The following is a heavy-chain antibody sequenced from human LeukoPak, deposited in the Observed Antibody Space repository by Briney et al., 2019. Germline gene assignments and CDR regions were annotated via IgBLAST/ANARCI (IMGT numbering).Heavy chain of an antibody. V-gene: IGHV3-7*03. D-gene: IGHD3-3*01. CDR3: AKASIWSGYPSYYFDY. J-gene: IGHJ4*02. Sequence: GGSLRLSCAASGFTFSSYWMSWVRQAPGKGLEWVANIKQDGSEKYYVDSVKGRFTISRDNAKNSLYLQMNSLRAEDTAVYYCAKASIWSGYPSYYFDYWGQGTLVTVSS. CDR2: IKQDGSEK. CDR1: GFTFSSYW.